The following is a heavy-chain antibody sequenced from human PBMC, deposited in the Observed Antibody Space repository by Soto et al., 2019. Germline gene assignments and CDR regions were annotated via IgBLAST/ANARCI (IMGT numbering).Heavy chain of an antibody. D-gene: IGHD2-2*01. Sequence: PGGSLRLSCSASGFTFSSYAMSWVRQAPGKGLEWVSAITYDGSSTYYADSVKGRFTISRDNAKNSLYLQMNSLRAEDTAVYYCARDPSIVLVPAATYYYYYYGMDVWGQGTTVTVSS. CDR3: ARDPSIVLVPAATYYYYYYGMDV. CDR2: ITYDGSST. V-gene: IGHV3-23*01. CDR1: GFTFSSYA. J-gene: IGHJ6*02.